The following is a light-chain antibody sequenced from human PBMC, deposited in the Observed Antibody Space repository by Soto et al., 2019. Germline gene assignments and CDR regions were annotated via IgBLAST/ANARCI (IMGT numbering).Light chain of an antibody. V-gene: IGKV3-15*01. CDR2: RAS. J-gene: IGKJ5*01. CDR1: QSVDSN. Sequence: EIVLTQSPATLSLSPGERATLSCRASQSVDSNLVWYQQKPGQSPRLLIFRASTRATGIPARFSGSGSGTEFTLTISSLQSEDLAVYYCQQYHHWPPITFGQGTRLEIK. CDR3: QQYHHWPPIT.